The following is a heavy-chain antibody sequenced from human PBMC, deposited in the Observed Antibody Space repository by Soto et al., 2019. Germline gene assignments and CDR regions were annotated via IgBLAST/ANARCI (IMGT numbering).Heavy chain of an antibody. V-gene: IGHV4-34*01. D-gene: IGHD6-19*01. CDR1: GGSFSGYY. CDR2: INHSGST. CDR3: ARALVRQWLVQGNWFDP. Sequence: SETLSLTCAVYGGSFSGYYWSWIRQPPGKGLEWIGEINHSGSTNYNPSLKSRFTISRDNSKNTLYLQMNSLRAEDTAVYYCARALVRQWLVQGNWFDPWGQGTLVTVSS. J-gene: IGHJ5*02.